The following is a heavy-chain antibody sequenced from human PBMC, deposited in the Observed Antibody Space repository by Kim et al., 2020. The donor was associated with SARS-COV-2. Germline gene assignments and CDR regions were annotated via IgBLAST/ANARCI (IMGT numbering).Heavy chain of an antibody. J-gene: IGHJ5*02. Sequence: SLRSRVTITVDTSKNQFSLKLSSVTAADTAVYYCARRWELVYRAGNWFDPWGQGTLVTVSS. V-gene: IGHV4-34*01. D-gene: IGHD1-26*01. CDR3: ARRWELVYRAGNWFDP.